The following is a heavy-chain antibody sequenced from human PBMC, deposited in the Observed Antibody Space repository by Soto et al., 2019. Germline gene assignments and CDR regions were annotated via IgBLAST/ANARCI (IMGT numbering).Heavy chain of an antibody. CDR3: ATCIGAHNYSYYSCGMDA. D-gene: IGHD1-1*01. CDR1: GGTFSSYA. V-gene: IGHV1-69*05. J-gene: IGHJ6*02. Sequence: QVQLVQSGAEVKKPGSSVKVSCKASGGTFSSYAISWVRQAPGQGLEWMGGIIPIFGTANYAQKFQGRVTNTRDTTTSNAYKDLSSLRPGNTDVYYGATCIGAHNYSYYSCGMDAWGQGTTVTVSS. CDR2: IIPIFGTA.